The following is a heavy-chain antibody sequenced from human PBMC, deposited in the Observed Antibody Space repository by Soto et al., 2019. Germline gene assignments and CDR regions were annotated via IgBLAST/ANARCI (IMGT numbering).Heavy chain of an antibody. CDR1: GGSISSYY. CDR2: IYYSGST. V-gene: IGHV4-59*08. CDR3: ARALDYGDYFFDY. D-gene: IGHD4-17*01. J-gene: IGHJ4*02. Sequence: QVQLQESGPGLVKPSETLSLTCTVSGGSISSYYWSWIRQPPGKGLEWIGYIYYSGSTNYNPSLKSRVTISVDTSKNQFSLKLSSVTAADTAVYYCARALDYGDYFFDYWGQGTLVTVSS.